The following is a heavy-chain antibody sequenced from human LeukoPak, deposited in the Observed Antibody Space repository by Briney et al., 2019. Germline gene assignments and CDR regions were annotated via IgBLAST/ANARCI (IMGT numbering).Heavy chain of an antibody. CDR1: GFTFSSYS. CDR2: ISSSSSTI. V-gene: IGHV3-48*04. Sequence: PGGSLRLSCAASGFTFSSYSMNWVRQAPGKGLEWVSYISSSSSTIYYADSVKGRFTISRDNAKNSLYLHMNSLRAEDTAVYYCARGDVYRLIAVGMDVWGQGTTVTVSS. J-gene: IGHJ6*02. D-gene: IGHD3-16*02. CDR3: ARGDVYRLIAVGMDV.